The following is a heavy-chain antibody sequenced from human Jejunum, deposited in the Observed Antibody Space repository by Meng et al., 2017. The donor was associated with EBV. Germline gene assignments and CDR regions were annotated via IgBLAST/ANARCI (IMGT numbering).Heavy chain of an antibody. CDR2: INPGTGGR. CDR1: GYIFSDFA. D-gene: IGHD1-26*01. CDR3: ARELGGRFNY. Sequence: VHLVQSGATVKDAGASLKLSCNSAGYIFSDFALHWLRQAPGQSPEWMTWINPGTGGRQFSHKFQGRVTITSDTSASTVYMELSGLRSEDTAMYYCARELGGRFNYWGQGTLVTVSS. J-gene: IGHJ4*01. V-gene: IGHV1-3*01.